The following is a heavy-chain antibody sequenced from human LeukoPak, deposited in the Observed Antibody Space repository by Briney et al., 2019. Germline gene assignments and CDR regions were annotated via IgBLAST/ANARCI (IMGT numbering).Heavy chain of an antibody. J-gene: IGHJ3*02. D-gene: IGHD6-13*01. V-gene: IGHV3-21*01. CDR1: GFTFSSYS. CDR3: TRGNLEAGGAFDI. Sequence: GGSLRLSCAASGFTFSSYSMNWVRQAPGKGLEWVSSISSSSSYIYYADSVKGRFTISRDNAKNSLYLQMNSLRAEDTAVYYCTRGNLEAGGAFDIWGQGTMVAVSS. CDR2: ISSSSSYI.